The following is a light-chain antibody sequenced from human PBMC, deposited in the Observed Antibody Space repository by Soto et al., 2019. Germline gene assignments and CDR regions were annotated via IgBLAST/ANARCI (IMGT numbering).Light chain of an antibody. CDR2: KAS. CDR3: QQYNGHPLT. V-gene: IGKV1-5*03. J-gene: IGKJ4*01. CDR1: QNINSW. Sequence: DIQMTQSPSTLSASVGDRVTISCRASQNINSWVAWHQQKPGKAPKLLIYKASSLESGVPSRFSGSGSGTEFTLTISSLQSDDFATYYCQQYNGHPLTFGGGTKVEIQ.